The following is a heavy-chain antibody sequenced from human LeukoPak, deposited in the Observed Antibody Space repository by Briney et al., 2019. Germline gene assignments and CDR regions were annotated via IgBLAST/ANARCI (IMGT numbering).Heavy chain of an antibody. J-gene: IGHJ4*02. V-gene: IGHV3-9*01. D-gene: IGHD4-23*01. CDR2: ISWNSGSI. CDR1: GFTFDDYA. CDR3: AKSPRGDYGGNFDY. Sequence: SGGSLRLSCAASGFTFDDYAMHWVRQAPGKGLEWVSGISWNSGSIGYADSVKGRFTISRDNAKNSLYLQMNSLRAEDTASYYCAKSPRGDYGGNFDYWGQGTLVTVSS.